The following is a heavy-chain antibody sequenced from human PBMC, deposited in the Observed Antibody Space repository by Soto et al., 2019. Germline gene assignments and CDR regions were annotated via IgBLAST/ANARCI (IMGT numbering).Heavy chain of an antibody. J-gene: IGHJ6*02. CDR2: INPNSGGT. D-gene: IGHD6-6*01. CDR1: GYTFTGYY. CDR3: ASRAYSSSSDYYYGMDV. V-gene: IGHV1-2*02. Sequence: ASVKVSCKASGYTFTGYYMHWVRQAPGQGLEWMGWINPNSGGTNYAQKFQGRVTMTRDTSISTAYMELSRLRSDDTVVYYCASRAYSSSSDYYYGMDVWGQGTTVTVSS.